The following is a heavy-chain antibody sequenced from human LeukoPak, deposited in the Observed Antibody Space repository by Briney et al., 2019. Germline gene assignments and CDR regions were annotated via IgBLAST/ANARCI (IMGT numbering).Heavy chain of an antibody. CDR3: AKSGGVRFDP. CDR2: FSGNGGST. D-gene: IGHD3-16*01. CDR1: GFTVSSNY. V-gene: IGHV3-23*01. Sequence: GGSLRLSCAASGFTVSSNYMSWVRQAPGKGLEWVSAFSGNGGSTYYADSVKGRFTISRDNSKNTLYLQMNSLRAEDTAVYYCAKSGGVRFDPWGQGTLVTVSS. J-gene: IGHJ5*02.